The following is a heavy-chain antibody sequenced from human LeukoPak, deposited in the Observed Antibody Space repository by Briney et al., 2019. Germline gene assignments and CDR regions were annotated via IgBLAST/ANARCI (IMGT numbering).Heavy chain of an antibody. J-gene: IGHJ4*02. CDR3: AKAYSSGWSPFDY. CDR1: RFTFSGYA. Sequence: GGSLRLSCAASRFTFSGYAMSWVRQAPGNGLEWVSAISGSGGTTYYADSVKGRFTISRDNSKNTLYLQMNSLRAEDTAIYYCAKAYSSGWSPFDYWGQGILVTVSS. CDR2: ISGSGGTT. V-gene: IGHV3-23*01. D-gene: IGHD6-19*01.